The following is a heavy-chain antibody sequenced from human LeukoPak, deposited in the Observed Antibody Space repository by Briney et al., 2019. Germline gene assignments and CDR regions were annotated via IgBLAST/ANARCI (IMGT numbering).Heavy chain of an antibody. J-gene: IGHJ3*02. CDR1: GFTFSRYA. Sequence: GGSLRRSCAASGFTFSRYAMNWVRQAPGKGLEWVSGISGGGGSTYYAASVKGRFTISRDNSKSTLYLQMNSLRAEDTAVYYCAKERLLWFGELGGAFDIWCQGTMVTESS. CDR2: ISGGGGST. V-gene: IGHV3-23*01. D-gene: IGHD3-10*01. CDR3: AKERLLWFGELGGAFDI.